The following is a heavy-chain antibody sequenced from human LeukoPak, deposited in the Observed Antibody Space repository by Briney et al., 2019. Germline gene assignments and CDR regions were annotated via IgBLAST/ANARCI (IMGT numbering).Heavy chain of an antibody. V-gene: IGHV3-30-3*01. D-gene: IGHD3-10*01. CDR1: GFTFSSYA. Sequence: GRSLRLSCAASGFTFSSYAMHWVRQAPGKGLEWVAVISYDGSNKYYADSVKGRFTISRDNSKNTLYLQMNSLRAGDTAVYYCARGGVTLGEFDYWGQGTLVTVSS. J-gene: IGHJ4*02. CDR2: ISYDGSNK. CDR3: ARGGVTLGEFDY.